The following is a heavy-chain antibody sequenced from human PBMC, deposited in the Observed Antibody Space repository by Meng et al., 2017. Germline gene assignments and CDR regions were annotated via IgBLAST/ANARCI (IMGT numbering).Heavy chain of an antibody. CDR2: IYYSGST. V-gene: IGHV4-39*07. Sequence: SETLSLTCTVSGGSISSSSYYWGWIRQPPGKGLEWIGSIYYSGSTYYNPSLKSRVTISVDTSKNQFSLKLSSVTAADTAVYYCARDRSDQQLVVSDAFDIWAQGTMVTVSS. D-gene: IGHD6-13*01. J-gene: IGHJ3*02. CDR1: GGSISSSSYY. CDR3: ARDRSDQQLVVSDAFDI.